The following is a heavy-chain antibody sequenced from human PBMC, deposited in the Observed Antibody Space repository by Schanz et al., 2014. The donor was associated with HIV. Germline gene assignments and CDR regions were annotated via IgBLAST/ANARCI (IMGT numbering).Heavy chain of an antibody. J-gene: IGHJ4*02. V-gene: IGHV3-11*01. CDR2: ISSSGSTV. CDR1: RFTFSDYH. Sequence: QVQLVESGGGLVKPGGSLRLSCAASRFTFSDYHMNWIRQAPGKGLEWVSYISSSGSTVYSADSVKGRFTISRDNSKNTLYLQMNSLRTEDTALYYCAKGASPYHDSSGFYPDYWSQGTLVTVSS. CDR3: AKGASPYHDSSGFYPDY. D-gene: IGHD3-22*01.